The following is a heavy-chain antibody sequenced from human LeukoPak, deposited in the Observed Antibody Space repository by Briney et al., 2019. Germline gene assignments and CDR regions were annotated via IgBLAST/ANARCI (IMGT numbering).Heavy chain of an antibody. V-gene: IGHV3-20*04. CDR3: ARVRYCSSTSCYPYFDY. CDR1: GFTFDDYG. J-gene: IGHJ4*02. D-gene: IGHD2-2*01. Sequence: PGGSLRLSCAASGFTFDDYGMSWVRQAPGKGLEWVSGINWNGGSTGYADSVKGRFPISRDNAKNSLYLQMNSLRAEDTALYYCARVRYCSSTSCYPYFDYWGQGTLVTVSS. CDR2: INWNGGST.